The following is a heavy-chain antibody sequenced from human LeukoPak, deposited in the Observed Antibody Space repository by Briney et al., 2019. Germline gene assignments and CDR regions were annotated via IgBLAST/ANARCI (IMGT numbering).Heavy chain of an antibody. V-gene: IGHV1-69*04. CDR2: IIPILGIA. J-gene: IGHJ4*02. CDR3: ARDRAVAGQGVFDY. D-gene: IGHD6-19*01. Sequence: SVKVSCKASGGTFSSYAISWVRQAPGQGLEWTGRIIPILGIANYAQKFQGRVTITADKSTSTAYMELSSLRSEDTAVYYCARDRAVAGQGVFDYWGQGTLVTVSS. CDR1: GGTFSSYA.